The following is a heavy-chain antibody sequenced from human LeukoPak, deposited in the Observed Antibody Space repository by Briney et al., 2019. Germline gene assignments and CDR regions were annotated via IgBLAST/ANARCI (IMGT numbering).Heavy chain of an antibody. CDR3: VRDLGGRSGH. Sequence: PGGSLRLSCAASGFTFSNYWLHWVRQAPGKGLVWVSRINEDGSTTNYADSVKGRPTIFRDNAKNTLYLQMNSLRAEDTAVYYCVRDLGGRSGHWGQGTLVTVSS. CDR2: INEDGSTT. V-gene: IGHV3-74*01. D-gene: IGHD1-26*01. J-gene: IGHJ4*02. CDR1: GFTFSNYW.